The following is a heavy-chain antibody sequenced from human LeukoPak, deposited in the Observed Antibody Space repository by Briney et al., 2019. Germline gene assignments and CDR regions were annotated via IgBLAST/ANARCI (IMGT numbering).Heavy chain of an antibody. D-gene: IGHD3-22*01. CDR1: GFTFSSYA. CDR3: AKDPTGYYDSSGYDY. Sequence: GGSLRLSCAASGFTFSSYAMSWVRQAPGKGLEWVSAISGSGGSTYYTDSVKGRFTISRDNSKNTLYLQMNSLRAEDTAVHYCAKDPTGYYDSSGYDYWGQGTLVTVSS. CDR2: ISGSGGST. J-gene: IGHJ4*02. V-gene: IGHV3-23*01.